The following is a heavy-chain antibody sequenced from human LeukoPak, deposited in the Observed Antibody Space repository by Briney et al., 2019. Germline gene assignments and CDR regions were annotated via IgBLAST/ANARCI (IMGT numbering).Heavy chain of an antibody. J-gene: IGHJ4*02. CDR2: VNWHGTT. V-gene: IGHV3-43*01. CDR1: GLIFEDYT. D-gene: IGHD3-22*01. CDR3: AKDLTYESSGSVIDN. Sequence: TGGSLRLSCAASGLIFEDYTMHWVRQVPGKTLEWVSLVNWHGTTYYADSLKGRFTIPRDNSKNSLYLQMDSLRIEDTAFYYCAKDLTYESSGSVIDNWGLGTLVTVSS.